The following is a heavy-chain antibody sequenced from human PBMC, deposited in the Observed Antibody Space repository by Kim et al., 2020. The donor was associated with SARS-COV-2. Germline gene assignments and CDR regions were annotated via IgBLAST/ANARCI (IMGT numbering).Heavy chain of an antibody. D-gene: IGHD6-13*01. V-gene: IGHV2-5*02. CDR3: AHRPGIPTAAYFDY. Sequence: SGPTLVNPTQTLTLTCTFSGFSLSTSAVGVGWIRQPPGKALEWLALIYWDDDKRYSPSLKSRLTITKDTSKNQVVLTMTNMDPVDTATYYCAHRPGIPTAAYFDYWGQGTLVTVSS. CDR1: GFSLSTSAVG. J-gene: IGHJ4*02. CDR2: IYWDDDK.